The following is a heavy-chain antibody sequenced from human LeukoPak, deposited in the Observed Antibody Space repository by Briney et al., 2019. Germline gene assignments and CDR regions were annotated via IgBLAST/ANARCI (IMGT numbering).Heavy chain of an antibody. CDR2: ISTYNPNT. CDR1: GYSFTAYV. V-gene: IGHV1-18*01. D-gene: IGHD3-9*01. J-gene: IGHJ4*02. CDR3: ARSPARGYDILTNYNDY. Sequence: ASVKVSFKASGYSFTAYVISWVRQAPGQGLEWMGWISTYNPNTNYAQKFQGRVTMTTDTSTSTVYMELRSLRSDDTAVYYCARSPARGYDILTNYNDYWGQGTLVTVSS.